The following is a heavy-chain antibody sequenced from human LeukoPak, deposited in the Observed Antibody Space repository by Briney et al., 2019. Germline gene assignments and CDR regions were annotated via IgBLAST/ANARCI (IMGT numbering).Heavy chain of an antibody. J-gene: IGHJ5*02. Sequence: ASVKVSCKASGYTFTGYYMHWVRQAPGQGLEWMGWINPNSGGTNYAQKFQGRVTMTRDTSISTAYMELSRLRSDDTAVYYCARDFVNGYYYGSGANNWFDPWGQGTLVTVSS. CDR2: INPNSGGT. V-gene: IGHV1-2*02. CDR1: GYTFTGYY. D-gene: IGHD3-10*01. CDR3: ARDFVNGYYYGSGANNWFDP.